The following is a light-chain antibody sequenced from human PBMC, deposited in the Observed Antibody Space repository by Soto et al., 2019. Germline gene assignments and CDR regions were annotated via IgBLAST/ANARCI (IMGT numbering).Light chain of an antibody. J-gene: IGKJ5*01. V-gene: IGKV3D-20*02. Sequence: ESVLTQSPGTLSVSPGERATLSCRASQSVSSNYLTWYQQKPGQAPRLLIYSTSTRATGIPDRFSGSGSGTDFTPTISSLEPEDFAVYYCQQRSNWPPITFGQGTRLEIK. CDR3: QQRSNWPPIT. CDR1: QSVSSNY. CDR2: STS.